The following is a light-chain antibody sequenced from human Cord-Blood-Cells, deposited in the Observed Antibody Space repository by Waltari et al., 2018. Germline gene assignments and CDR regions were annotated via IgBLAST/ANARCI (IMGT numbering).Light chain of an antibody. CDR3: QQSYSTPYT. J-gene: IGKJ2*01. CDR2: AAS. V-gene: IGKV1-39*01. Sequence: DIQMTQSPSSLSASVGDRVTITCRASQIISSYLNWYQQTPGKAPKLLIYAASSLQSGVPSRFRCSGSETDFTLTISSRQPEDFATYYCQQSYSTPYTFGQGTKLEIK. CDR1: QIISSY.